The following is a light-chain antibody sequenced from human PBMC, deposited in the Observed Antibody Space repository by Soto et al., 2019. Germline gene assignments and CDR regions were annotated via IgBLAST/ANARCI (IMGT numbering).Light chain of an antibody. V-gene: IGLV2-23*02. CDR3: CSYAGAGTFEVV. CDR1: SSDIGNYNL. Sequence: QSALTQPASVSESPGQSIIISCTGTSSDIGNYNLVSWYQHHPGKAPKLMIYEVTKRPSGVSNRFSGSKSGNTASLTISGLQAEDEADYYCCSYAGAGTFEVVFGGGTKLTVL. J-gene: IGLJ2*01. CDR2: EVT.